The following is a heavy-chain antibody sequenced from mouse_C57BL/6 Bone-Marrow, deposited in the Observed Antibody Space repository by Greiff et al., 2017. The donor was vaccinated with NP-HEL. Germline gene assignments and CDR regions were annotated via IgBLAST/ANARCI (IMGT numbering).Heavy chain of an antibody. J-gene: IGHJ1*03. V-gene: IGHV1-55*01. CDR3: ARSGDYYGSSYDWYFDV. CDR2: IYPGSGST. CDR1: GYTFTSYW. Sequence: VQLQQPGAELVKPGASVKMSCKASGYTFTSYWITWVKQRPGQGLEWIGDIYPGSGSTNYNEKFKSKATLTVDTSSSTAYMQLSSLTSEDSAVYYCARSGDYYGSSYDWYFDVWGTGTTVTVSS. D-gene: IGHD1-1*01.